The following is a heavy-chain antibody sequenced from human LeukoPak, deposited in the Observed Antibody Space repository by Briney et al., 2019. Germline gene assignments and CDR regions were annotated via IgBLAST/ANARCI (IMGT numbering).Heavy chain of an antibody. CDR1: GFTFNDYG. CDR3: ARSHPYGRSWYWNDFDI. Sequence: PGGSLRLSCAASGFTFNDYGMSWVRQAPGKGLEWVSGINWNGGSTAYADSVKGQFTITIDNAKYYQNLQMNIHSAEDTALDYFARSHPYGRSWYWNDFDIWGQGTMVTVSS. CDR2: INWNGGST. J-gene: IGHJ3*02. D-gene: IGHD6-13*01. V-gene: IGHV3-20*04.